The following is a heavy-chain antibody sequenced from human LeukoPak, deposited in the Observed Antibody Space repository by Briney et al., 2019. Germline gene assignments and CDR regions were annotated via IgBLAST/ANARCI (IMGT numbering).Heavy chain of an antibody. CDR1: GFTFSSYW. J-gene: IGHJ4*02. D-gene: IGHD4-17*01. Sequence: GGSLGLSCAASGFTFSSYWMSWVRQAPGKGLEWVANIKQDGSEKYYVDSVKGRFTISRDNAKNSLYLQMNSLRAEDTAVYYCARVAEEHTVTTFGYWGQGTLVTVSS. CDR2: IKQDGSEK. CDR3: ARVAEEHTVTTFGY. V-gene: IGHV3-7*01.